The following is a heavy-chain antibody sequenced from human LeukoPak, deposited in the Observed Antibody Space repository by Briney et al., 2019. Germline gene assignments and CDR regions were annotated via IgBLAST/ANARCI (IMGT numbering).Heavy chain of an antibody. J-gene: IGHJ6*03. CDR2: INHSGST. V-gene: IGHV4-34*01. Sequence: SETLSLTCAVYVGCFSGYYWSWIRQPPGKGLEWIGGINHSGSTNYNPSLTRRVTISVDTSKNQLSLKLSSVTAADTAVYYCARRPPSYYYYYYMDVWGKGTTVTISS. CDR3: ARRPPSYYYYYYMDV. CDR1: VGCFSGYY.